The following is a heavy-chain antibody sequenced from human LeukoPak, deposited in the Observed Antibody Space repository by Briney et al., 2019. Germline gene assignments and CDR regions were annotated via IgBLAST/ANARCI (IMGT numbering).Heavy chain of an antibody. Sequence: GGSLRLSCAASGLIFSSYGMRWVRQAPGVGLEWVAYIRHDESKTFYADSVKGRFTISRDNSKNTLYLQMHSLRAEDTALYYCAKPVIPSAYQGTYYMDVWGKGTTVTVSS. J-gene: IGHJ6*03. D-gene: IGHD3-16*01. CDR1: GLIFSSYG. V-gene: IGHV3-30*02. CDR3: AKPVIPSAYQGTYYMDV. CDR2: IRHDESKT.